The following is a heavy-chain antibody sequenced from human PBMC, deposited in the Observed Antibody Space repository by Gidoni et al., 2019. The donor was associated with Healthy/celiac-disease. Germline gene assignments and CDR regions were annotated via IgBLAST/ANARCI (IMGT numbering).Heavy chain of an antibody. Sequence: QVQLVESGGGLVKPGGSLRLSCAASGFTFSDYYMSWIRQAPGKGLEWVSYISSSGSTIYYADSVKGRFTISRDNAKNSLYLQMNSLRAEDTAVYYCARDKLRPSPRRTYNWFDPWGQGTLVTVSS. CDR1: GFTFSDYY. J-gene: IGHJ5*02. CDR3: ARDKLRPSPRRTYNWFDP. CDR2: ISSSGSTI. V-gene: IGHV3-11*01. D-gene: IGHD1-7*01.